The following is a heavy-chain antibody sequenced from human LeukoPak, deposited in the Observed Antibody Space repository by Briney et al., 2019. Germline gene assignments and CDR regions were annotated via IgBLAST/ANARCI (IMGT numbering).Heavy chain of an antibody. CDR1: GGSISSYY. CDR3: ARDRGGGHDYGDFYFDC. V-gene: IGHV4-59*01. D-gene: IGHD4-17*01. J-gene: IGHJ4*02. CDR2: IYYSGST. Sequence: SETLSLTCTVSGGSISSYYWSWIRQPPGKGLEWIGYIYYSGSTNYNPSLKSRVTISVDTSKNQFSLKLSSVTAADTAVYYCARDRGGGHDYGDFYFDCWGQGTLVTVSS.